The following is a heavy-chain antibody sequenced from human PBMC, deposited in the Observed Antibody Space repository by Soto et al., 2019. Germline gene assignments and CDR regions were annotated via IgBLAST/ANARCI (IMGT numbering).Heavy chain of an antibody. CDR3: ARAHARFYSSTDYYFDY. D-gene: IGHD6-13*01. CDR1: GYTFTSYG. Sequence: QVQLVQSGAEVKKPGASVKVSCKASGYTFTSYGISWVRQAPGQGLEWMGWISAYNGNTNYAQKLQGRVTMTTDTSTSTAYMELRSLRSDDMAVYYCARAHARFYSSTDYYFDYWGQGTLVTVSS. J-gene: IGHJ4*02. CDR2: ISAYNGNT. V-gene: IGHV1-18*03.